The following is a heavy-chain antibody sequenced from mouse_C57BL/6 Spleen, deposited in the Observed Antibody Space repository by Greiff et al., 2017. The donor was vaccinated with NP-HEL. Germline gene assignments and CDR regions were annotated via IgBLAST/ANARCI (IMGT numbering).Heavy chain of an antibody. D-gene: IGHD1-1*01. CDR1: GYTFTSYW. Sequence: VQLQQPGAELVRPGSSVKLSCKASGYTFTSYWMHWVKQRPIQGLEWIGNIDPSDSETHYNQKFKDKATLTVDKSSSTAYMQLSSLTSEDSAVYYCARTGYYGSSSFAYWGQGTLVTVSA. J-gene: IGHJ3*01. V-gene: IGHV1-52*01. CDR3: ARTGYYGSSSFAY. CDR2: IDPSDSET.